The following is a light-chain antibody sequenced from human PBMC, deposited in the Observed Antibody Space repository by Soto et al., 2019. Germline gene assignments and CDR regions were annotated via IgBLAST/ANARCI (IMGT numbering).Light chain of an antibody. V-gene: IGLV2-11*01. CDR1: SSDVGGYNY. CDR2: DVS. CDR3: CSYAGSYSYV. J-gene: IGLJ1*01. Sequence: QSALTQPRSVSGSPGQSVTISCTGTSSDVGGYNYVSWYQQHPGKAPKLMIYDVSKRPSGVPDRFSGSKSGNTASLTISGLQAEDEADYYCCSYAGSYSYVFGPGPQAAVL.